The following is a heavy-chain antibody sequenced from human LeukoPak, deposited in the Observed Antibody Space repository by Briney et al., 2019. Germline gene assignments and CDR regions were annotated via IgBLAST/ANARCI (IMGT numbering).Heavy chain of an antibody. D-gene: IGHD6-13*01. CDR1: GGSISSSNW. CDR3: ARVAAAGKDYYYYYMDV. Sequence: PSGTLSLTCAVSGGSISSSNWWSWVRPPPGKGLEWIGEIYHSGSTNYNPSLKSRVTISVDKSKNQFSLKLSSVTAADTAVYYCARVAAAGKDYYYYYMDVWGKGTTVTVSS. V-gene: IGHV4-4*02. CDR2: IYHSGST. J-gene: IGHJ6*03.